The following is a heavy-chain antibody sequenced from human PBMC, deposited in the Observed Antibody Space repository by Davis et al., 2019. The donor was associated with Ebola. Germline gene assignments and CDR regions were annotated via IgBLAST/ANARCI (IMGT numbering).Heavy chain of an antibody. CDR2: IYYSGST. CDR1: GGSFSGYY. J-gene: IGHJ6*02. V-gene: IGHV4-59*08. Sequence: MPSETLSLTCAVYGGSFSGYYWSWIRQPPGKGLEWIGYIYYSGSTNYNPSLKSRVTISVDTSKNQFSLKLSSVTAADTAVYYCARGHFGSYGMDVWGQGTTVTVSS. CDR3: ARGHFGSYGMDV. D-gene: IGHD3-10*01.